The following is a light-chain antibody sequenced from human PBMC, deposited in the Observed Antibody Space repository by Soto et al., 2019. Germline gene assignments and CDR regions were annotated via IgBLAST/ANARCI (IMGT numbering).Light chain of an antibody. CDR3: QQSYSTPFT. CDR2: AAS. V-gene: IGKV1-39*01. CDR1: QSISSY. Sequence: DIPMTQSPSSLSASVGDRVTITCRASQSISSYLNWYQHKPGKAPKLLIYAASSLQSGVPSRFSGSGSGTDFTLTISSLQPEDFATYYCQQSYSTPFTFGPGTKVDIK. J-gene: IGKJ3*01.